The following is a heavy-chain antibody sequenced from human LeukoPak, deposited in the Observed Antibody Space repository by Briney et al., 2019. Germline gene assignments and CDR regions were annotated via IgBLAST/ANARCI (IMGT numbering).Heavy chain of an antibody. Sequence: SETLSLTCTVSGYSISSGYYWGWIRQPPGKGLEWIGSIYHSGSTYYNPSLKSRVTISVDTSKNQFSLKLSSVTAADTAVYYCARARLVGWEPHGLDYWGQGTLVTVSS. CDR1: GYSISSGYY. D-gene: IGHD1-26*01. CDR2: IYHSGST. J-gene: IGHJ4*02. CDR3: ARARLVGWEPHGLDY. V-gene: IGHV4-38-2*02.